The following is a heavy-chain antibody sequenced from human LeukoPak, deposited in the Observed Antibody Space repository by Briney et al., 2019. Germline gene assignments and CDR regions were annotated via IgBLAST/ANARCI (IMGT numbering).Heavy chain of an antibody. CDR3: SRDHGSQDSGAWYVFDY. CDR2: INHLGHT. D-gene: IGHD6-19*01. V-gene: IGHV3-23*01. CDR1: GFTFNHYA. J-gene: IGHJ4*02. Sequence: GGSLRLSCAACGFTFNHYAMSWVRQAPGKGLEWVSGINHLGHTFYADSVKGRFTISRDNSQNTLFLQMNSLRADDTAEYFCSRDHGSQDSGAWYVFDYWGRGTLVTVSS.